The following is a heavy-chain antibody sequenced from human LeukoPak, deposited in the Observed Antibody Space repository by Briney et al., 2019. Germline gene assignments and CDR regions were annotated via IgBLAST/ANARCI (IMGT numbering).Heavy chain of an antibody. CDR3: ARHSYDSSGYYYLIDY. CDR2: IYPGDSDT. J-gene: IGHJ4*02. CDR1: GYSFTSYW. Sequence: GESLKISCKGSGYSFTSYWIGWVRQMPGKGLEWMGIIYPGDSDTRYSPSFQAQVTISADKSIRTAYLQWSSLKASDTAMYYCARHSYDSSGYYYLIDYWGQGTLVTVSS. D-gene: IGHD3-22*01. V-gene: IGHV5-51*01.